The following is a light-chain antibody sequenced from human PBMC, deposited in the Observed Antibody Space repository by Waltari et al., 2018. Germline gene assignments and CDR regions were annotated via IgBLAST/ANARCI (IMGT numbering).Light chain of an antibody. Sequence: DIQMTQSPSTLSASVGDRVTISCRASQSISGWLAWYQQKPGKAPKLLIHQTSNLESGVPSRFGGSGSGTEFALTISSLQPDDFATYYCQQYIIYPLTFGGGTKVEI. CDR2: QTS. J-gene: IGKJ4*01. CDR3: QQYIIYPLT. CDR1: QSISGW. V-gene: IGKV1-5*03.